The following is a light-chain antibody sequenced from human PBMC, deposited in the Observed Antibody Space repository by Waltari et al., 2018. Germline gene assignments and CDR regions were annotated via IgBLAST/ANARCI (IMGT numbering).Light chain of an antibody. CDR2: ENT. V-gene: IGLV1-51*02. CDR3: GTWDSSLSGAV. CDR1: SSMTGTTL. J-gene: IGLJ7*01. Sequence: QSALTQPPSVSAAPGQMDTISCSGGSSMTGTTLLPCTRQFPGTAPKLRIYENTGRPSGIPGRFSGSKSGTSATLDITGLQAGDEADYYCGTWDSSLSGAVFGGGTHLTVL.